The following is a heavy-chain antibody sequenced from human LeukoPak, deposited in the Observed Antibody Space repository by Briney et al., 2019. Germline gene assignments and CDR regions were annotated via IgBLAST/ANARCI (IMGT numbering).Heavy chain of an antibody. V-gene: IGHV3-64*01. Sequence: PGGALRLSCATSGVSFSSYNMNWVRQAPGKGLEYVSGISSNGGSTYYASSVKGRFTISRDNSKTTLDLQMGSLRAEDMAVYYCVRRRGYSYDYWGQGTLVSVSS. D-gene: IGHD5-18*01. J-gene: IGHJ4*02. CDR1: GVSFSSYN. CDR2: ISSNGGST. CDR3: VRRRGYSYDY.